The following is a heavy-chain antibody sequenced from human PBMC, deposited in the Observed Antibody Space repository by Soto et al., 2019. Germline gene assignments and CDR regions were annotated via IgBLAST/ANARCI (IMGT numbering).Heavy chain of an antibody. CDR2: IYYSGST. CDR1: GGSISSSSYY. CDR3: ARQLKPDIAMVTDWYFDR. J-gene: IGHJ2*01. Sequence: SETLSLTCTVSGGSISSSSYYWGWIRQPPGKGLEWIGSIYYSGSTYYNPSLKSRVTISVYTSKNHFSLKLSSVTSADTAVYYCARQLKPDIAMVTDWYFDRWGRGTLVTVSS. V-gene: IGHV4-39*01. D-gene: IGHD5-18*01.